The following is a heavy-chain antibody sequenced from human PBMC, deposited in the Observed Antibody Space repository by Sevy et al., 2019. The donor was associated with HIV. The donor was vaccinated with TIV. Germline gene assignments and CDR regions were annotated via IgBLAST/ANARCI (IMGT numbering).Heavy chain of an antibody. CDR3: ASHNDGRQQVAH. V-gene: IGHV3-11*04. D-gene: IGHD6-13*01. J-gene: IGHJ4*02. Sequence: GGSLRLSCAASGFTFSDYYMTWIRQAPGKGLEWVSYVSGGGSGIFYADSLKGRFTISRDNAKNSLYLHLSSLRAEDTAVYYCASHNDGRQQVAHWGQGTLVTVSS. CDR1: GFTFSDYY. CDR2: VSGGGSGI.